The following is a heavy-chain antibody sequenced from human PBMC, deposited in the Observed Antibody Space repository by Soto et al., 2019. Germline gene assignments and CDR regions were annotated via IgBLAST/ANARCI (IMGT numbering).Heavy chain of an antibody. V-gene: IGHV4-30-4*01. D-gene: IGHD3-10*01. CDR3: ARENGGSGSRTLDY. J-gene: IGHJ4*02. Sequence: SETLSLTCTVSGGSISTDGYNWSWIRQTPGKGLEWIGYLYYSGTSFYNPSLKSRVTISGDTSKNQFSLSLTSLTAADTAVYFCARENGGSGSRTLDYWGQGTLVTVSS. CDR1: GGSISTDGYN. CDR2: LYYSGTS.